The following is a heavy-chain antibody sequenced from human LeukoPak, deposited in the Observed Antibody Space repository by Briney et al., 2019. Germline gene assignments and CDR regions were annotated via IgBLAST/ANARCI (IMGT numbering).Heavy chain of an antibody. CDR1: GFTFDDYA. V-gene: IGHV3-9*01. J-gene: IGHJ4*02. CDR3: AKGDYFGY. Sequence: PGGSLRLSCAASGFTFDDYAMHWVRQAPGKGLEWVSGISWNSGSIGYADSVKGRFTISRDNAKNSLYLQMNSLRAEDTALYYCAKGDYFGYWGQGTLVTVSS. CDR2: ISWNSGSI.